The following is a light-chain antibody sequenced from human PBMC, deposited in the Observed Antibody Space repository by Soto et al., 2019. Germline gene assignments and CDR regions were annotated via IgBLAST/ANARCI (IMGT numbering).Light chain of an antibody. CDR2: GAS. CDR3: QHYNTWPWT. V-gene: IGKV3-15*01. Sequence: ETVMTQSPATLSVSRVERATLSCMASQSVNSNLAWYQQKLGQAPRVLIYGASTRATGIPARFSGSGSGTEFILTISSLQSEDFAVYYCQHYNTWPWTFGQGTKVDIK. J-gene: IGKJ1*01. CDR1: QSVNSN.